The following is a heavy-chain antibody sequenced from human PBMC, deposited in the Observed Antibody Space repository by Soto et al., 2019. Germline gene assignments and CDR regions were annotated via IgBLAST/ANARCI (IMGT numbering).Heavy chain of an antibody. J-gene: IGHJ4*02. D-gene: IGHD3-10*01. CDR1: GGSFSGYY. Sequence: SETLSLTCAVYGGSFSGYYWSWIRQPPGKGLEWIGEINHSGSTNYNPSLKSRVTISVDTSKNQFSLKLSSVTAADTAVYYCARGEGGALPTNYYGSGMYYFDYWGQGTLVTVSS. V-gene: IGHV4-34*01. CDR3: ARGEGGALPTNYYGSGMYYFDY. CDR2: INHSGST.